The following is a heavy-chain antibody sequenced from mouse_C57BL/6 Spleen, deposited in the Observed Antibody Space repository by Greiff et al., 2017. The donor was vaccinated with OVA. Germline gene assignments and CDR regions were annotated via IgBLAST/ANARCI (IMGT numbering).Heavy chain of an antibody. CDR2: IDPETGGT. CDR1: GYTFTDYE. D-gene: IGHD2-5*01. CDR3: TRTGSNRYYFDY. Sequence: QVQLKESGAELVRPGASVTLSCKASGYTFTDYEMHWVKQTPVHGLEWIGAIDPETGGTAYNQKFKGKAILTADKSSSTAYMELRSLTSEDSAVYYCTRTGSNRYYFDYWGQGTTLTVSS. J-gene: IGHJ2*01. V-gene: IGHV1-15*01.